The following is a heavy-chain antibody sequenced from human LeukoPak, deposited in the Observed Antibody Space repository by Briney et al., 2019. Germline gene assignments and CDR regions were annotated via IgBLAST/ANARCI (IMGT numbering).Heavy chain of an antibody. V-gene: IGHV4-59*11. Sequence: SSETLSLTCTVSGGSISSQYWSWIRQPPGKGLEWIAGYIYYSGSTNYNPSLKSRVTISVDSSKNQFSLKLSSVTAADTAVYYCARHGYSSGSLAWFDPWGQGTQVTVSS. CDR2: IYYSGST. CDR1: GGSISSQY. D-gene: IGHD6-25*01. J-gene: IGHJ5*02. CDR3: ARHGYSSGSLAWFDP.